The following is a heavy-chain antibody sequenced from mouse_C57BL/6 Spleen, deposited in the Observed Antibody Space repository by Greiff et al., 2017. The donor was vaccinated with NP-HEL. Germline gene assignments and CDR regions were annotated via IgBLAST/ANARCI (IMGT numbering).Heavy chain of an antibody. J-gene: IGHJ2*01. V-gene: IGHV1-64*01. CDR2: IHPNSGST. Sequence: QVQLQQPGAELVKPGASVKLSCKASGYTFTSYWLHWVKQRPGPGLEWIGMIHPNSGSTNYNEKFKSKATLTVDKSSSTAYMQLSSLTSEDSAVYYCARVEAYYGSSYWGQGTTLTVSS. CDR1: GYTFTSYW. CDR3: ARVEAYYGSSY. D-gene: IGHD1-1*01.